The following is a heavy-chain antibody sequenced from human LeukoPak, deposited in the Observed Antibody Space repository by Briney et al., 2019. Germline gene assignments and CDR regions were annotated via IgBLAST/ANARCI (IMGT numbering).Heavy chain of an antibody. J-gene: IGHJ4*02. V-gene: IGHV4-59*01. CDR2: IYCSGST. D-gene: IGHD2/OR15-2a*01. Sequence: SETLSLTCTVSGGSISSYYWSWIRQPPGKGLEWIGYIYCSGSTNYNPSLKSRVTISVDTSKNQFSLKLSSVTAADTAVYYCARVIATGNMVLDYWGQGTLVTVSS. CDR1: GGSISSYY. CDR3: ARVIATGNMVLDY.